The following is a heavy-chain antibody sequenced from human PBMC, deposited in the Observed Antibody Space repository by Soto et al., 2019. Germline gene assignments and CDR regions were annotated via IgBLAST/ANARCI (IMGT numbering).Heavy chain of an antibody. CDR3: AKRFGYYYYYYMDV. J-gene: IGHJ6*03. D-gene: IGHD3-16*01. CDR2: ISGSGGST. Sequence: GGSLRLSCAASGFTFSSYVMSWVRQAPGKGLEWVSAISGSGGSTYYADSVKGRFTISRDNSKNTLYLQMNSLRAEDTAVYYCAKRFGYYYYYYMDVWGKGTTVTVSS. CDR1: GFTFSSYV. V-gene: IGHV3-23*01.